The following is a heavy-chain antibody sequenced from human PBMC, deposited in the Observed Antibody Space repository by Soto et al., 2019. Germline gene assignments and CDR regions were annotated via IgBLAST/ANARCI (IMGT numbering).Heavy chain of an antibody. Sequence: SLRLSCAASGFTFDDYAMYWVRQVLGKGLEWVSSISWNSGNIGYADSVKGRFTTSRDNSKSTLYLQMNSLRAEDTAVYYCGKGRSYYYYYGVDVWGQGTTVNVSS. D-gene: IGHD1-26*01. CDR2: ISWNSGNI. CDR1: GFTFDDYA. V-gene: IGHV3-9*01. J-gene: IGHJ6*02. CDR3: GKGRSYYYYYGVDV.